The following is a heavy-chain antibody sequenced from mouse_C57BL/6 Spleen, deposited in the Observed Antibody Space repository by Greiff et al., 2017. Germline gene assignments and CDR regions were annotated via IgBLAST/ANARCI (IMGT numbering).Heavy chain of an antibody. J-gene: IGHJ4*01. CDR1: GYSFTGYY. D-gene: IGHD2-3*01. CDR3: ARGWVDGYYEDAMDY. V-gene: IGHV1-31*01. Sequence: EVKLQESGPELVKPGASVKISCKASGYSFTGYYMHWVKQSHGNILDWIGYIYPYNGVSSYNQKFKGKATLTVDKSSSTAYMELRSLTSEDSAVYYCARGWVDGYYEDAMDYWGQGTSVTVSS. CDR2: IYPYNGVS.